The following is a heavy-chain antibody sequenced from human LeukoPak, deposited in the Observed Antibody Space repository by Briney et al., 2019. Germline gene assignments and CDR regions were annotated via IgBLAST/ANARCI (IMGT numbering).Heavy chain of an antibody. CDR3: ARGSSPLFWLSGDAFDI. Sequence: SETLSLTCTVSGGSISSSSYYWGWIRQPPGKGLEWIGSIYYSGSTYYNPSLKSRVTISVDTSKNQFSLKLSSVTAADTAVYYCARGSSPLFWLSGDAFDIWGQGTMVTVSS. D-gene: IGHD6-6*01. CDR2: IYYSGST. J-gene: IGHJ3*02. V-gene: IGHV4-39*07. CDR1: GGSISSSSYY.